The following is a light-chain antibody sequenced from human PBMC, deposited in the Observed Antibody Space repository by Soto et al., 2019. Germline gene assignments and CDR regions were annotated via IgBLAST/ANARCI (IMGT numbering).Light chain of an antibody. V-gene: IGLV2-14*01. J-gene: IGLJ1*01. CDR1: SSDVGGYNY. Sequence: QSALTQPASVSGSPGQSITISCTGTSSDVGGYNYVSWYHQHPGKAPKLMIYDVSNRPSGVSNRFSGSKSGNTASLTISGLQAEDEADYYCSSYTSSSTLGFGTGTKLTVL. CDR2: DVS. CDR3: SSYTSSSTLG.